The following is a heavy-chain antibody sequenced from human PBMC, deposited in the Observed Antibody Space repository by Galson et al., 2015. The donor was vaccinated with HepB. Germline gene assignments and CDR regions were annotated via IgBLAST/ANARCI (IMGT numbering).Heavy chain of an antibody. CDR2: ISSSGSTI. D-gene: IGHD3-10*01. V-gene: IGHV3-48*02. CDR3: ARDRFGRMYYYGSESPSCFVY. Sequence: SLGLSCAASGFSLSSYSMNWVRQAPGKGVEWVSYISSSGSTIYYADSVKGRFTISRDNAEHSLHLQMNSLRDEDTAVYYCARDRFGRMYYYGSESPSCFVYWGQGTLVTVSS. CDR1: GFSLSSYS. J-gene: IGHJ4*02.